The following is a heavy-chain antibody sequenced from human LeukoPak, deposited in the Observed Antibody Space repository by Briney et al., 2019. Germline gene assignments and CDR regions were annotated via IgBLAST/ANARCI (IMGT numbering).Heavy chain of an antibody. CDR3: ARGLGDFWEAFDI. CDR1: GGSISSGNYY. CDR2: IYTSGRS. D-gene: IGHD3-3*01. V-gene: IGHV4-61*02. Sequence: SETLSLTCPVSGGSISSGNYYWSWFRQPAEKELEWIGRIYTSGRSNYNPSLKSRVTMSLDTSKNQFSLKLSSVTAADTAIYFCARGLGDFWEAFDIWGQGTMVTVSS. J-gene: IGHJ3*02.